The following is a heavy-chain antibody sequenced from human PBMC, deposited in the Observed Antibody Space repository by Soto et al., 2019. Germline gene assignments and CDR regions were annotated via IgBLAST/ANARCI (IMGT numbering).Heavy chain of an antibody. Sequence: GGSLRLSCAASGFTFSSYAMHWVRQAPGKGLEWVAVISYDGSNKYYADFVKGRFTISRDNSKNTLYLQMNSLRAEDTAVYYCARDGEFGVVTVGLFDYWGQGTLVTVSS. V-gene: IGHV3-30-3*01. D-gene: IGHD3-3*01. J-gene: IGHJ4*02. CDR3: ARDGEFGVVTVGLFDY. CDR1: GFTFSSYA. CDR2: ISYDGSNK.